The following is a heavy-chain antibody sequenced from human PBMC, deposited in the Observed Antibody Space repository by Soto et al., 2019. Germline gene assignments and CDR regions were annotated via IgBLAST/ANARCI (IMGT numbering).Heavy chain of an antibody. V-gene: IGHV1-18*01. CDR2: ISAYNGNT. J-gene: IGHJ6*02. CDR1: GYTFTSYG. D-gene: IGHD5-18*01. CDR3: ARDGQWIQLWPDNYYYYGMDV. Sequence: QVQLVQSGAEVKKPGASVKVSCKATGYTFTSYGISWVRQAPGQGLEWMGWISAYNGNTNYAQKLQGRVTMTTDTSTSTAYMELRSLRSDDTAVYYCARDGQWIQLWPDNYYYYGMDVWGQGTTVTVSS.